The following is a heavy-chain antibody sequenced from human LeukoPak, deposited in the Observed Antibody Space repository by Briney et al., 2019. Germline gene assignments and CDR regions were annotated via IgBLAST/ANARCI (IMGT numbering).Heavy chain of an antibody. Sequence: GASVKVSCKTSGYRFTAYPLHWVRQAPGQGLEWLGWMNPHSGETSNAQKFQGRVTMTRDTSISVAYMELSSLRSDDTAVYYCARGMDAEAFQNWGQGTLVAVSS. CDR3: ARGMDAEAFQN. CDR1: GYRFTAYP. CDR2: MNPHSGET. V-gene: IGHV1-2*02. J-gene: IGHJ1*01. D-gene: IGHD2-2*03.